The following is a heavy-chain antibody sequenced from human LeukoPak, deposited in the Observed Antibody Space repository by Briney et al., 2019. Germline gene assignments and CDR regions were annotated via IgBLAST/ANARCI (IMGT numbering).Heavy chain of an antibody. CDR2: INHSGCT. CDR3: ARVGLGYCSSTSCYLPPPRPYYGMDV. CDR1: GGSFSGYY. Sequence: TSETLSLTCAVYGGSFSGYYWSWIRQPPGKGLEWIGEINHSGCTNYNPSLKSRVTISVDTSKNQFSLKLSSVTAVDTAVYYCARVGLGYCSSTSCYLPPPRPYYGMDVWGQGTTVTVSS. D-gene: IGHD2-2*01. V-gene: IGHV4-34*01. J-gene: IGHJ6*02.